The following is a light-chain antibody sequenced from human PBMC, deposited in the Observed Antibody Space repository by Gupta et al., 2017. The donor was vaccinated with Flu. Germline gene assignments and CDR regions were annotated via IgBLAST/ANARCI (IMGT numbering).Light chain of an antibody. J-gene: IGLJ2*01. CDR1: SSDIGAYNY. CDR2: DVI. V-gene: IGLV2-8*01. CDR3: SSDAGSDNVI. Sequence: QSALPQPPSAPGSPGPSVTISCTGTSSDIGAYNYVSWYQHHPGKAPKLLIYDVIKRPAGVPDRFSGSKSGSTASLTVSGLQADDEADYYCSSDAGSDNVIFGEGTKLTVL.